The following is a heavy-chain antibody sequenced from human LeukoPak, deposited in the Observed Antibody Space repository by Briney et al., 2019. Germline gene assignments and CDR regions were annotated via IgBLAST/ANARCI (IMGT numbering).Heavy chain of an antibody. Sequence: PGGSLRLSCVVSGFTFSSYWMHWVRQGPGKGLVWVSRIDTGGSNTLYADSVRGRFTISRDNAKNTLYLQMNSLRAEDTAVYYCASRAHFWSGPGGWGQGTLVTVSS. J-gene: IGHJ4*02. CDR2: IDTGGSNT. V-gene: IGHV3-74*01. CDR3: ASRAHFWSGPGG. D-gene: IGHD3-3*02. CDR1: GFTFSSYW.